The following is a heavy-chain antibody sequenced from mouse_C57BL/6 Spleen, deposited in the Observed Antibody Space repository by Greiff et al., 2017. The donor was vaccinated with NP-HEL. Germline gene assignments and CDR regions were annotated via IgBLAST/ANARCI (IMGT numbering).Heavy chain of an antibody. J-gene: IGHJ4*01. CDR3: AREGDYYGSSFFMDY. Sequence: EVKLLESGPGLVKPSQSLSLTCSVTGYSITSGYYWNWIRQFPGNKLEWMGYISYDGSNNYNPSLKNRISITRDTSKNQFFLKLNSVTTEDTATYYCAREGDYYGSSFFMDYWGQGTSVTVSS. D-gene: IGHD1-1*01. CDR1: GYSITSGYY. CDR2: ISYDGSN. V-gene: IGHV3-6*01.